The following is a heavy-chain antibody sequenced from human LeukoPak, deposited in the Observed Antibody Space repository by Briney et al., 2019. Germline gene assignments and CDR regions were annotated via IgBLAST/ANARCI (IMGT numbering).Heavy chain of an antibody. CDR1: GFTFSSYA. CDR2: ISGSGGST. CDR3: AKDPPGIVGATAYFDY. D-gene: IGHD1-26*01. V-gene: IGHV3-23*01. J-gene: IGHJ4*02. Sequence: PGGSLRLSCAASGFTFSSYAMSWVRQAPGKGLEWVSAISGSGGSTYYADSVKGRFTISRDNSKNTLYLQMNSLRAEDTAVYYCAKDPPGIVGATAYFDYWGQGTLVTVSS.